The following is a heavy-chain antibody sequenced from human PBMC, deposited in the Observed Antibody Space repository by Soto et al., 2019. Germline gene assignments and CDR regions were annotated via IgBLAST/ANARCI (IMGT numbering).Heavy chain of an antibody. CDR2: IIPVLGVA. D-gene: IGHD2-8*01. CDR1: GVTFSSYT. Sequence: QVQLVQSGAEVRNPGSSVKVSCKASGVTFSSYTISWVRQAPGQGLEWLGRIIPVLGVANYAPKFQSRFTIIADEPTRTVYMDLSSLRSEDTAMYYERWLINGDSDVSDFWGHVTFITFSS. V-gene: IGHV1-69*02. J-gene: IGHJ3*01. CDR3: RWLINGDSDVSDF.